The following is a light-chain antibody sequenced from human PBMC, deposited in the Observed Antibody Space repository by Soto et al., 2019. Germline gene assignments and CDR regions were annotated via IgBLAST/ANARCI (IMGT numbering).Light chain of an antibody. CDR2: DVR. V-gene: IGLV2-14*01. CDR3: SSYTSSSTPV. Sequence: QSVLTQPASVSGSPGQSITISCTGTSSDVGGYNYVSWYQQHPGEAPKLMIYDVRDRPPGVSNRFSGSKSGYTASLTISGLQADDEADYYCSSYTSSSTPVFGGGTKLTVL. CDR1: SSDVGGYNY. J-gene: IGLJ2*01.